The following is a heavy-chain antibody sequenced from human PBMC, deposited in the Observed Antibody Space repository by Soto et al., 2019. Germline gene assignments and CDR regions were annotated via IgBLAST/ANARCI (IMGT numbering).Heavy chain of an antibody. Sequence: GASVKVSCKASGYTFTSYYMHWVRQAPGQGLEWMGIINPSGGSTSYAQKFQGRVTMTRDTSTSTVYMELSSLRSEDTAVYYCAREDRVPAAQDYCYYGMDVWGQGTTVTVSS. CDR1: GYTFTSYY. J-gene: IGHJ6*02. V-gene: IGHV1-46*01. CDR2: INPSGGST. CDR3: AREDRVPAAQDYCYYGMDV. D-gene: IGHD2-2*01.